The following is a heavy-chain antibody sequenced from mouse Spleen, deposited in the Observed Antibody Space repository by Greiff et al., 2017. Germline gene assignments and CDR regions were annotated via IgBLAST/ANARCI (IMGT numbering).Heavy chain of an antibody. CDR1: GFTFSDYG. CDR3: ARPYGSSYVWAMDY. J-gene: IGHJ4*01. D-gene: IGHD1-1*01. V-gene: IGHV5-17*01. Sequence: EVKLVESGGGLVKPGGSLKLSCAASGFTFSDYGMHWVRQAPEKGLEWVAYISSGSSTIYYADTVKGRFTISRDNAKNTLFLQMTSLRSEDTAMYYCARPYGSSYVWAMDYWGQGTSVTVSS. CDR2: ISSGSSTI.